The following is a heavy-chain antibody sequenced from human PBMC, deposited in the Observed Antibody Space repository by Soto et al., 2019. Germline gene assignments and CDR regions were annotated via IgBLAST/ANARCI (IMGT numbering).Heavy chain of an antibody. D-gene: IGHD4-17*01. CDR2: IYHSGST. CDR3: ARASFWSTTVPYFDY. Sequence: PSETLSLTCAVSGYSISSGYYWGWIRQPPGKGLEWIGSIYHSGSTYYNPSLKSRVTISVDTSKNQFSLKLSSVTAADTAVYYCARASFWSTTVPYFDYWGQGTLVTVSS. J-gene: IGHJ4*02. CDR1: GYSISSGYY. V-gene: IGHV4-38-2*01.